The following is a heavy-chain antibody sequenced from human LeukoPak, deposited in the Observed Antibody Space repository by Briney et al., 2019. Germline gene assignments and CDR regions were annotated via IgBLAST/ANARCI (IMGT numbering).Heavy chain of an antibody. D-gene: IGHD1-1*01. CDR1: GFTFSTYT. CDR3: ARDDVAWNDVHWFDP. V-gene: IGHV3-21*01. CDR2: ISSSGTYI. J-gene: IGHJ5*02. Sequence: GGSLRLSCAASGFTFSTYTMNWVRQAPGKGLEWVSSISSSGTYIFYADSVKGRFTISRDNAKNSLYLQMSSLRAEDTAMYYCARDDVAWNDVHWFDPWGQGTLVTVSS.